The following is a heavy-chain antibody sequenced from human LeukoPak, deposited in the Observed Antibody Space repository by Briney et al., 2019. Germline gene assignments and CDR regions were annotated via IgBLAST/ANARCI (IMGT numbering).Heavy chain of an antibody. J-gene: IGHJ4*02. CDR2: IDISGGST. CDR3: ANEVRPNDY. D-gene: IGHD4/OR15-4a*01. V-gene: IGHV3-23*01. CDR1: GFTFNSHA. Sequence: GESLRLSCAVSGFTFNSHAMCWVRQAPGKGLEWVSNIDISGGSTYYADSVKGRFTISRDNSKNTLYLQMNSLRGEDTALYFCANEVRPNDYWGQGTLVTVSS.